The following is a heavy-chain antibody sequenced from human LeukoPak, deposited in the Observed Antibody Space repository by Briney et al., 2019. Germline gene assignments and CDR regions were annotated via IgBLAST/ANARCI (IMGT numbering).Heavy chain of an antibody. Sequence: PSGTLSLTCAVYGGSFSGYYWSWIRQPPGKGLEWIGEINHSGSTNYNPSLKSRVTISVDTSKNQFSLKLSSVTAADTAVYYCARGEGRSRAGLEMATINWFDPWGQGTLVTVSS. J-gene: IGHJ5*02. CDR3: ARGEGRSRAGLEMATINWFDP. D-gene: IGHD5-24*01. V-gene: IGHV4-34*01. CDR2: INHSGST. CDR1: GGSFSGYY.